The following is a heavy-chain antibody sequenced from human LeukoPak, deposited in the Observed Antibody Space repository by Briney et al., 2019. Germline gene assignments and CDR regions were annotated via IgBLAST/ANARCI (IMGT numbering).Heavy chain of an antibody. CDR3: SLGGPDYYGSGKGDY. J-gene: IGHJ4*02. CDR1: GFTFGDYA. V-gene: IGHV3-49*04. Sequence: GGSLRLSCTASGFTFGDYAMSWVRQAPGKGLEWVGFIRSKAYGGTTEYAASVKGRFTISRDDSKSIAYLQMNSLKTEDTAVYYCSLGGPDYYGSGKGDYWGQGTLVTVSS. CDR2: IRSKAYGGTT. D-gene: IGHD3-10*01.